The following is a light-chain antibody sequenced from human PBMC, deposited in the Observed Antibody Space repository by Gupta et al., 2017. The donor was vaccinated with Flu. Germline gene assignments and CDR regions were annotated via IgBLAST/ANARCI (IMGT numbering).Light chain of an antibody. J-gene: IGKJ2*03. CDR1: QSVSSSY. CDR2: GAS. CDR3: QQYGSSPPRS. V-gene: IGKV3-20*01. Sequence: EIVLTQSPATLSLSPGERATLSCRASQSVSSSYLAWYQQNPGQEPRLLIYGASSRATGIPDRFSGSGCGTDFTLTISRLEPEDFAVYYCQQYGSSPPRSFGQGTKLEIK.